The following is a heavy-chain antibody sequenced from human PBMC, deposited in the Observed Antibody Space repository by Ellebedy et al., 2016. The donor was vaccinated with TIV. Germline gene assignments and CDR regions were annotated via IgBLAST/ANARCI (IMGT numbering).Heavy chain of an antibody. V-gene: IGHV1-2*02. J-gene: IGHJ3*02. CDR3: ARVGRDCSSTSCQKSGAFDI. CDR2: INPNSGGT. CDR1: GYTFTGYY. D-gene: IGHD2-2*01. Sequence: ASVKVSXXASGYTFTGYYMHWVRQAPGQGLEWMGWINPNSGGTNYAQKFQGRVTMTRDTSISTAYMELSSLRSEDTAVYYCARVGRDCSSTSCQKSGAFDIWGQGTMVTVSS.